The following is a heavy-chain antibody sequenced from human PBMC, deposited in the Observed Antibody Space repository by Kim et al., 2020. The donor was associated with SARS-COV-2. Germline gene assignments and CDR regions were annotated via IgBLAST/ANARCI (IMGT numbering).Heavy chain of an antibody. J-gene: IGHJ5*02. D-gene: IGHD6-13*01. V-gene: IGHV3-33*01. CDR3: ARSRIAAAGWFDP. CDR2: IWYDGSNK. CDR1: GFTFSSYG. Sequence: GGSLRLSCAASGFTFSSYGMHWVRQAPGKGLEWVAVIWYDGSNKYYADSVKGRFTISRGNSKNTLYLQMNSLRAEDTAVYYCARSRIAAAGWFDPWGQGTLVTVSS.